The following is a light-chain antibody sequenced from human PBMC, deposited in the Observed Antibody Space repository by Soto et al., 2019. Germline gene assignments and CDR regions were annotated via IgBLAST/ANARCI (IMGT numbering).Light chain of an antibody. CDR1: QSVTRN. CDR2: DAA. Sequence: EIVMTQSPATLSVSPGERVTLSCRASQSVTRNLAWYQKKPGQAPRLLIYDAATRATGIPARFSGGGSGTEFTLTISGLQSEDFAVYYCQQYNIWPPVTFGGGTKVEIK. J-gene: IGKJ4*01. V-gene: IGKV3D-15*01. CDR3: QQYNIWPPVT.